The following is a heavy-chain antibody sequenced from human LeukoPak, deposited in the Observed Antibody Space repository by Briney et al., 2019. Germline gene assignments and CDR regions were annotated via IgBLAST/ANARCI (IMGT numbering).Heavy chain of an antibody. Sequence: GGSLRLSCAASGFTFSSYWMHWVRQAPGKGLVWVSRINSDGSSTSYADSVKGRFTISRDNAKNTLYLQMNSLRAEGTAVYYCAREGEIVATYWFDPWGQGTLVTVSS. CDR1: GFTFSSYW. V-gene: IGHV3-74*01. D-gene: IGHD5-12*01. CDR2: INSDGSST. CDR3: AREGEIVATYWFDP. J-gene: IGHJ5*02.